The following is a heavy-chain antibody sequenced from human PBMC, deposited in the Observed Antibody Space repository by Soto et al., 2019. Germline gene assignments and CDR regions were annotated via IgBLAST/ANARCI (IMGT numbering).Heavy chain of an antibody. CDR1: GFTFSSYA. CDR2: ISSSSSYI. CDR3: ARVFPSPGTVNAFDI. D-gene: IGHD1-7*01. V-gene: IGHV3-21*01. J-gene: IGHJ3*02. Sequence: GGSLRLSCAASGFTFSSYAMSWVRQAPGKGLEWVSSISSSSSYIYYADSVKGRFTISRDNAKNSLYLQMNSLRAEDTAVYYCARVFPSPGTVNAFDIWGQGTMVTVSS.